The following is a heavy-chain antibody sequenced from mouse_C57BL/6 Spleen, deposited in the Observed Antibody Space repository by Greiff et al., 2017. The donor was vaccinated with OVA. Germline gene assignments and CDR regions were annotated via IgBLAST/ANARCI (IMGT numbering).Heavy chain of an antibody. CDR3: ARGDYSNYVPFAY. J-gene: IGHJ3*01. CDR2: ISYDGSN. Sequence: EVKLQESGPGLVKPSQSLSLTCSVTGYSITSGYYWNWIRQFPGNKLEWMGYISYDGSNNYNPSLKNRISITRDTSKNQFFLKLNSVTTEDTATYYCARGDYSNYVPFAYWGQGTLVTVSA. V-gene: IGHV3-6*01. CDR1: GYSITSGYY. D-gene: IGHD2-5*01.